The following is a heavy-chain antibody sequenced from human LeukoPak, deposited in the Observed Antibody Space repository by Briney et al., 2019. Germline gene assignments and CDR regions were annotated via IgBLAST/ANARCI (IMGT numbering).Heavy chain of an antibody. Sequence: PGGSLRLSCAASEFTFSSYGMHWVRQAPGKGLEWVAVIWYDGSNKYYADPVKGRFTISRDNSKNTVYLQMNSLRVEDTAVYYCARDQRPGWGEYFQHWGQGTLVTVSS. CDR2: IWYDGSNK. D-gene: IGHD3-16*01. CDR3: ARDQRPGWGEYFQH. V-gene: IGHV3-33*01. CDR1: EFTFSSYG. J-gene: IGHJ1*01.